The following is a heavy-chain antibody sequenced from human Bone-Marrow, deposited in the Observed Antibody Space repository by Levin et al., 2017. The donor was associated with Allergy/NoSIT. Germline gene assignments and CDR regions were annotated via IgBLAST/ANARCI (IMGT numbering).Heavy chain of an antibody. CDR2: IYAGDSDT. Sequence: GESLKISCKDSGYSFTSYWFAWVRQMPGKGLEWMGIIYAGDSDTKYSPSFQGQVTISADRSVNIAYLQWSSLKASDTAMYYCARQQEQVDGFDMWCQGTMVTVSS. V-gene: IGHV5-51*01. J-gene: IGHJ3*02. CDR1: GYSFTSYW. CDR3: ARQQEQVDGFDM. D-gene: IGHD1/OR15-1a*01.